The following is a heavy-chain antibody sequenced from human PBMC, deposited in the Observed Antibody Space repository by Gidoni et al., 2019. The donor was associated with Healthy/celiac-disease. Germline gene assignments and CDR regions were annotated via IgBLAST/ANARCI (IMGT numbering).Heavy chain of an antibody. CDR2: MNPNSGNT. J-gene: IGHJ3*02. Sequence: QVQRVHSGAEVKKPGASVTVSCEASGYTFTSYDINWVRQATGQGLEWMGWMNPNSGNTGYAQKFQGRVTMTRNTSISTAYMELSSLRSEDTAVYYCASVGIAVAGNAFDIWGQGTMVTVSS. V-gene: IGHV1-8*01. CDR3: ASVGIAVAGNAFDI. D-gene: IGHD6-19*01. CDR1: GYTFTSYD.